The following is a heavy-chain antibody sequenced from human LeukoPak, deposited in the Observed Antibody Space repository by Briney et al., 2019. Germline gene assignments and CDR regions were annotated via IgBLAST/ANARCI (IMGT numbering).Heavy chain of an antibody. CDR3: ARLTVAAADNYYYYYYYMDV. J-gene: IGHJ6*03. CDR1: GGSISSYY. Sequence: SETLSLTCTVSGGSISSYYWSWIRQPPGKGLEWIGYIYTSGSTNYNPSLKSRVTISVDTSKNQFSLKLSSVTAADTAVYYCARLTVAAADNYYYYYYYMDVWGKGTTVTVSS. D-gene: IGHD6-13*01. V-gene: IGHV4-4*09. CDR2: IYTSGST.